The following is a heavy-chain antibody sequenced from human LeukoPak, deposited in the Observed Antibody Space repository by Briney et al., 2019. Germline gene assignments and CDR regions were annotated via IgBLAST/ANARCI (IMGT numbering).Heavy chain of an antibody. CDR2: VSDSGSSA. Sequence: GGSLRLSCAASGFTFRDYGMSWVRQAPGKGLEWVSVVSDSGSSAYYADSVKGRFTISRDNAKNSLYLQMNSLRAEDTAVYYCARESPGVEMATMVDYWGQGTLVTVSS. D-gene: IGHD5-24*01. CDR1: GFTFRDYG. J-gene: IGHJ4*02. CDR3: ARESPGVEMATMVDY. V-gene: IGHV3-23*01.